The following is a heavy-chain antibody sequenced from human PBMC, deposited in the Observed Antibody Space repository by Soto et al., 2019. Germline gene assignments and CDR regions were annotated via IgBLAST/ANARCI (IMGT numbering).Heavy chain of an antibody. CDR3: ARVLQREWPSPSFDY. D-gene: IGHD3-3*01. J-gene: IGHJ4*02. Sequence: GGSLRLSCAASGFTFSSYGMHWVRQAPGKGLEWVAVIWYDGSNKYYADSVKGRFTISRDNSKNTLYLQMNSLRAEDTAVYYCARVLQREWPSPSFDYWGQGTLVTVSS. V-gene: IGHV3-33*01. CDR2: IWYDGSNK. CDR1: GFTFSSYG.